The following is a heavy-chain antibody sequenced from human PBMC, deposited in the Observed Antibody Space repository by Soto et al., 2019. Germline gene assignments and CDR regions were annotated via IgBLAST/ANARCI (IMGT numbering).Heavy chain of an antibody. D-gene: IGHD3-10*01. V-gene: IGHV3-23*01. J-gene: IGHJ6*02. CDR2: ISGSGGST. CDR1: GFTFSSYA. CDR3: AKDRVRGAAYYGMDV. Sequence: GGSLRLSCAASGFTFSSYAMSWVRQAPGKGLEWVSAISGSGGSTYYADSVKGRFTISRDNSKNALYLQMNSLRAEDTAVYYCAKDRVRGAAYYGMDVWRQGTTVTVSS.